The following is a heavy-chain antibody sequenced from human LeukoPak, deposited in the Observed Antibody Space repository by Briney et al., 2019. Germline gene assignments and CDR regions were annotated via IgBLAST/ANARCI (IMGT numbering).Heavy chain of an antibody. D-gene: IGHD1-26*01. CDR3: ASGGPDQWEVMSGSFDS. J-gene: IGHJ4*02. Sequence: PGGSLRLSCAASGYSFSTLSMNWVRQASGKGLEWVSSISTSSSYIYYADSVKGRFTISRDNAKRSLYLQMNSLRGEDTAVYYCASGGPDQWEVMSGSFDSWGQGTLVTVSS. V-gene: IGHV3-21*01. CDR2: ISTSSSYI. CDR1: GYSFSTLS.